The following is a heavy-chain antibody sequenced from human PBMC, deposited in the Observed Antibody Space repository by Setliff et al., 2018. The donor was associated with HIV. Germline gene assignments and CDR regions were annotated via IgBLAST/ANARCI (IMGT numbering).Heavy chain of an antibody. CDR3: AKTSGGATGLYAFDI. V-gene: IGHV4-61*09. Sequence: SETLSLTCTVSGGYIGNGSHYWSWIRQPAGKGLEWIGHIYTTGSTNYNPSLTSRVTISADTSNNQFSLRLTSMTAADTAVYYCAKTSGGATGLYAFDIWGQGTMVTASS. J-gene: IGHJ3*02. CDR2: IYTTGST. D-gene: IGHD1-26*01. CDR1: GGYIGNGSHY.